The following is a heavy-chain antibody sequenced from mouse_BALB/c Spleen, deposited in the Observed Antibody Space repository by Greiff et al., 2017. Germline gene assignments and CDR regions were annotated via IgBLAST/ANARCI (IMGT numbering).Heavy chain of an antibody. D-gene: IGHD1-1*01. CDR1: GYSITSDYA. CDR3: ARGTTVVATDYFDY. V-gene: IGHV3-2*02. Sequence: DVKLQESGPGLVKPSQSLSLTCTVTGYSITSDYAWNWIRQFPGNKLEWMGYISYSGSTSYNPSLKSRISITRDTSKNQFFLQLNSVTTEDTATYYCARGTTVVATDYFDYWGQGTTLTVSS. J-gene: IGHJ2*01. CDR2: ISYSGST.